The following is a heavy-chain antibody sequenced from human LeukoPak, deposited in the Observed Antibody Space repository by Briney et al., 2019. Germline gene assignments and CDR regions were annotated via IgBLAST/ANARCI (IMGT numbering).Heavy chain of an antibody. CDR1: GFTVSSNY. Sequence: AGGSLRLSCAASGFTVSSNYMSWVRQAPGKGLEWVSVIYSGGSTYYADSVKGRFTISRDNSKNTLYLQMNSLRAEDTAVYYCAGEPHYDILTGYRINWYFDLWGRGTLVTVSS. J-gene: IGHJ2*01. V-gene: IGHV3-66*01. D-gene: IGHD3-9*01. CDR2: IYSGGST. CDR3: AGEPHYDILTGYRINWYFDL.